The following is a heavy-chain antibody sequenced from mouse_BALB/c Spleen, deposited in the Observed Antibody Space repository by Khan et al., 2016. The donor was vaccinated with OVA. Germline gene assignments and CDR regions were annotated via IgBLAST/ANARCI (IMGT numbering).Heavy chain of an antibody. CDR1: GFTIKDTY. CDR3: AKSCASSSAY. D-gene: IGHD1-3*01. J-gene: IGHJ3*01. CDR2: IDPHNGDS. Sequence: VQLKQSGAELVKSGASVKLSCTASGFTIKDTYLYWVKQRPGQGLEWIGRIDPHNGDSNYDQKFKGKATLTADKSSYTAYMQLSSLTSEDTAVYYCAKSCASSSAYWGQGTLVTVSA. V-gene: IGHV14-3*02.